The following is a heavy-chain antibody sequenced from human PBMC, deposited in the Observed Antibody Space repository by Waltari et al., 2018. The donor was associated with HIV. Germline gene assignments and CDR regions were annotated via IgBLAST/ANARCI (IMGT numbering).Heavy chain of an antibody. CDR1: GFTFANLG. J-gene: IGHJ4*02. Sequence: QVQLVESGGGAVQPGSSLTLSCAVSGFTFANLGIHWVRQSPGKRLELLAGFWSAGVDISSADAVKGRFTISKDSSQKPLYLHLTSLRAEDTALYYGARGYSGSRWLARCHWGRGTLVTVSS. CDR3: ARGYSGSRWLARCH. D-gene: IGHD6-25*01. V-gene: IGHV3-33*01. CDR2: FWSAGVDI.